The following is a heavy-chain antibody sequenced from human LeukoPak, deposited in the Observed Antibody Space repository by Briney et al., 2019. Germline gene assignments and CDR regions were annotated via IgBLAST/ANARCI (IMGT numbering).Heavy chain of an antibody. Sequence: GGSLRLSCAASGFTFSCCEMNWVRQAPGKGLEWVSYISSSDGTIHYADSVKGRFTISRDNSNNSLYLQMDSLRAEDTAVYYCARERYSSYDDAFDIWGQGTMVTVSS. CDR1: GFTFSCCE. J-gene: IGHJ3*02. CDR2: ISSSDGTI. D-gene: IGHD5-12*01. V-gene: IGHV3-48*03. CDR3: ARERYSSYDDAFDI.